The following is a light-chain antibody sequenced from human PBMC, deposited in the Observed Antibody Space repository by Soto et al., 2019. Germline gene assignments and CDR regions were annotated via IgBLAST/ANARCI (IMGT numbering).Light chain of an antibody. J-gene: IGLJ1*01. CDR1: SSDVGGYNY. CDR3: LSYTTSSTYV. V-gene: IGLV2-14*03. CDR2: DVS. Sequence: QSALTQPASVSGSPGQSITIPCTGTSSDVGGYNYVSWYQQHPGIAPKVMIYDVSNRPSGVSNRFSGSKSGNTASLTISGLQAEDEAEYYCLSYTTSSTYVFGTGTKLTVL.